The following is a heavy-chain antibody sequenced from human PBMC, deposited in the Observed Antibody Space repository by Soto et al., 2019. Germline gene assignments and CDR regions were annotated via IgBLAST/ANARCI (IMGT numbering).Heavy chain of an antibody. CDR2: ISSSGTGI. D-gene: IGHD2-15*01. CDR3: ARAYSDAFDI. Sequence: QVQLVESGGGLVKPGGSLRLSCAASRFTFSDYYMTWIRQAPGKGLDWVSYISSSGTGIYYPDSVKGRFTISRDNAKNSLYLQMSSLRAEDTAVYYCARAYSDAFDIWGQGTMVTVSS. J-gene: IGHJ3*02. CDR1: RFTFSDYY. V-gene: IGHV3-11*01.